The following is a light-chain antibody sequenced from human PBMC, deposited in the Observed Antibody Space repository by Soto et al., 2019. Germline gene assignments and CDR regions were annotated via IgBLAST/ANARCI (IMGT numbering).Light chain of an antibody. CDR1: QSVSSRV. J-gene: IGKJ5*01. Sequence: EIVLTQAPGTLSLSPGESATLSCRASQSVSSRVLAWYQQKPGRAPRVLIYDTSTRATGVPDRISGSGSGTEFTLTISRLESEDFAVYYCQQYGGWPVTFGGGTRLDI. V-gene: IGKV3-20*01. CDR2: DTS. CDR3: QQYGGWPVT.